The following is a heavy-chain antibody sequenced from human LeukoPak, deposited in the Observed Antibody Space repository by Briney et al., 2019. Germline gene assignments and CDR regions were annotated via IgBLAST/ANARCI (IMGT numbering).Heavy chain of an antibody. D-gene: IGHD1-26*01. CDR3: ARRQSGSYYRGTKFDY. CDR2: INHSGST. Sequence: TSETLSLTCAVYGGSFSGYYWSWIRQPPGKGLEWIGEINHSGSTNYNPSLKSRVTISVDTSKNQFSLKLSSVTAADTAVYYCARRQSGSYYRGTKFDYWGQGTLVTVSS. V-gene: IGHV4-34*01. CDR1: GGSFSGYY. J-gene: IGHJ4*02.